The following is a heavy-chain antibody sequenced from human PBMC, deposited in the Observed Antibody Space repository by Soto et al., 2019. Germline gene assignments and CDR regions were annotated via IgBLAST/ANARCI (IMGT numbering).Heavy chain of an antibody. Sequence: PSETLSLTCDVYGGSFSGYYWNWIRQSPEKGLEWIGEIDHSGSSSFNPSLKSRVTISVDTSKNQFSLKLSAVTAADTAVYYCARGGRYSHGTSFDYWGQGTLVTVSS. J-gene: IGHJ4*02. CDR3: ARGGRYSHGTSFDY. V-gene: IGHV4-34*01. CDR2: IDHSGSS. D-gene: IGHD5-18*01. CDR1: GGSFSGYY.